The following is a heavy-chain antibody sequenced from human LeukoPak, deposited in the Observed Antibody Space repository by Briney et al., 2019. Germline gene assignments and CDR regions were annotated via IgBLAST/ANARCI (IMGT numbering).Heavy chain of an antibody. D-gene: IGHD1-26*01. CDR1: GGSISSFY. J-gene: IGHJ6*02. Sequence: SETLSLTCTVSGGSISSFYWSWIRQPAGKGLEWIGRFYPTGSTNYNPSLKSRVTMSLDTSTNQLSLKLSSVTAADTAVYYCARDTGASANYYGMDVWGQGTTVTVSS. CDR3: ARDTGASANYYGMDV. V-gene: IGHV4-4*07. CDR2: FYPTGST.